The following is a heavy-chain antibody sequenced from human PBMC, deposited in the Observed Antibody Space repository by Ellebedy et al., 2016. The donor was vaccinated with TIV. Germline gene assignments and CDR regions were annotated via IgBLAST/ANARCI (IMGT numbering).Heavy chain of an antibody. CDR3: ARDPTLVTPFGVDF. V-gene: IGHV3-21*01. Sequence: PGGSLRLSCEASGFTFSDYTMHWVRQAPGKGLEWVSSISGRKSSRYFIYYADSVRGRFTISRDNARNSLFLQMNSLRAEDTAVYYCARDPTLVTPFGVDFWGQGALVSVSS. D-gene: IGHD4-23*01. CDR1: GFTFSDYT. J-gene: IGHJ4*02. CDR2: ISGRKSSRYFI.